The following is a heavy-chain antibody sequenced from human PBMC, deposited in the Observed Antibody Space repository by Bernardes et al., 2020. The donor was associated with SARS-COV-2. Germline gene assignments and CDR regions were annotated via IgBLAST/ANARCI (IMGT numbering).Heavy chain of an antibody. CDR2: IYGGGGT. CDR1: GFIVNNNY. J-gene: IGHJ6*02. Sequence: GGSLRLSCAASGFIVNNNYMIWVRQAPGKGLEWVSLIYGGGGTSYVDSVKGRFTISRDNSKNTLYLQMNTLRAEDTAVYYCARDGRHCTDTSCYGGSSYYGMDVWGQGITVIVSS. CDR3: ARDGRHCTDTSCYGGSSYYGMDV. D-gene: IGHD2-2*01. V-gene: IGHV3-53*01.